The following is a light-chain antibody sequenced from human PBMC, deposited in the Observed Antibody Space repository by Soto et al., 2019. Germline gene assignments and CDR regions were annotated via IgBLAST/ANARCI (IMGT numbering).Light chain of an antibody. CDR3: QQFHSYPIT. CDR1: QGISTL. CDR2: FAS. V-gene: IGKV1D-16*01. Sequence: DIQMTQSPSSLSASVGDTVTITCRASQGISTLLAWYQQKPGKAPKSLIYFASSLQSGVPSRFTCSGSGIDFTLTISSLQPEEFATYYCQQFHSYPITFGQGTRLEIK. J-gene: IGKJ5*01.